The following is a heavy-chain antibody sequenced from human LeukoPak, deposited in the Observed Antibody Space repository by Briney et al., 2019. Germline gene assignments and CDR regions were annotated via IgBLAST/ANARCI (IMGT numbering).Heavy chain of an antibody. Sequence: SQTLSLTCTVSGGSISSYYWSWIRQPPGKGLEWVGYIHYSGSTNYNPSLKSRVTISVETSKNQFSLKLNSVTAADTAVYYCARDPSLTGDFDYWGQGTLVTVSS. CDR1: GGSISSYY. CDR2: IHYSGST. CDR3: ARDPSLTGDFDY. D-gene: IGHD7-27*01. J-gene: IGHJ4*02. V-gene: IGHV4-59*12.